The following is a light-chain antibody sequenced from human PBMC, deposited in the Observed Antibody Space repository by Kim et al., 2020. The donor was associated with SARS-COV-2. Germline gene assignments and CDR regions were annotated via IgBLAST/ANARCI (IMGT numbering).Light chain of an antibody. CDR1: TGAITSCHY. CDR2: STN. CDR3: LLYYGGGLV. J-gene: IGLJ2*01. V-gene: IGLV7-43*01. Sequence: PVGTVTPPCSSPTGAITSCHYPILFHQNPGQAPMALMYSTNNKYSWTPARFSGSLLGGKAALTLSGVQPEDEAAYYCLLYYGGGLVFGGGTQLTVL.